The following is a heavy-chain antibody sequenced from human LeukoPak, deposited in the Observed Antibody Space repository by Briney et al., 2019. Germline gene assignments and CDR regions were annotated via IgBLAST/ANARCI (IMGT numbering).Heavy chain of an antibody. Sequence: PSETLSLTCTVSGGSISSSSYYWGWIRQPPGTGLEWIGSIYHSGSTYYNPSLKSRVTISVDTSKNQFSLKLSSVTAADTAVYYCARVIAAAGTAGWFDPWGQGTLVTVSS. V-gene: IGHV4-39*07. CDR1: GGSISSSSYY. CDR3: ARVIAAAGTAGWFDP. D-gene: IGHD6-13*01. CDR2: IYHSGST. J-gene: IGHJ5*02.